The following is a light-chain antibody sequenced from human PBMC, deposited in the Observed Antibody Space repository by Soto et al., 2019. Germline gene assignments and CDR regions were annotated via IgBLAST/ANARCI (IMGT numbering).Light chain of an antibody. V-gene: IGLV2-14*03. CDR3: SSYSSSITHVV. J-gene: IGLJ2*01. CDR2: DVT. Sequence: QSVLTQPASVSGSPGRSVTISCTGSSSDVGDFNYVSWYQHLPCRAPKLIIYDVTNRPSGISYRFSASKSGRTASLTISGPQAEYEADYYCSSYSSSITHVVFGGGTKLTVL. CDR1: SSDVGDFNY.